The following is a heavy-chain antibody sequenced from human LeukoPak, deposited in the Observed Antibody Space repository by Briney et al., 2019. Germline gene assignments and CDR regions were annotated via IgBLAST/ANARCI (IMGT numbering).Heavy chain of an antibody. CDR1: GGTFSSYA. J-gene: IGHJ6*02. CDR3: AHRPHSSSSNDYHYYYGMDV. CDR2: ITPILGIA. D-gene: IGHD6-6*01. Sequence: SVKVSCKASGGTFSSYAISWVRQVPGQGLEWMGRITPILGIANYAQKFQGRVTITADKSTSTAYMELSSLRSEDTAVYYCAHRPHSSSSNDYHYYYGMDVWGQGTTVTVSS. V-gene: IGHV1-69*04.